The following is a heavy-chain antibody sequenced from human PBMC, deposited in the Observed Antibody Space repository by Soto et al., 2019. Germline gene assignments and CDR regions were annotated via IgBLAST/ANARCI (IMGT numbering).Heavy chain of an antibody. CDR2: IYYSGST. Sequence: SETLSLTCTVSGGSISSYYWSWIRQPPGKGLEWIGYIYYSGSTNYNPSLKSRVTISVDTSKNQFSLKLSSVTAADTAVYYCARDPRPYGANPNWFDPWGQGTLVTVSS. J-gene: IGHJ5*02. D-gene: IGHD4-17*01. CDR1: GGSISSYY. CDR3: ARDPRPYGANPNWFDP. V-gene: IGHV4-59*01.